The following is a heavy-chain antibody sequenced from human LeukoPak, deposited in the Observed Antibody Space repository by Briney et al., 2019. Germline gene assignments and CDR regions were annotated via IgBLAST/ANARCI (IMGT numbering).Heavy chain of an antibody. CDR2: IRYDGSNK. CDR3: AKYRRNDYYYYYYMDV. J-gene: IGHJ6*03. CDR1: GFTFSSYG. V-gene: IGHV3-30*02. D-gene: IGHD1-1*01. Sequence: GGSLRLSCAASGFTFSSYGMHWVRQAPGKGLEWVAFIRYDGSNKYYADSVKGRFTISRDNSKNTLYLQMNSLRAEDTAVYYCAKYRRNDYYYYYYMDVWGKGTTVTVSS.